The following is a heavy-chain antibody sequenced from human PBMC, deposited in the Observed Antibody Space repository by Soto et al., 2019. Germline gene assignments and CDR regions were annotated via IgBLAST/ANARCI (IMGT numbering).Heavy chain of an antibody. Sequence: QVHLVQSGAEVKKPGSSVNVSSKASGGTFSNYAITWVRQAPGQGLEWVGRIIPIFGTTNVAQKFQGRVTITADESTTTAYMELSGLRSDDTAVYYCAKDGGADGYFGNWLDPWGQGTLVTVSS. CDR3: AKDGGADGYFGNWLDP. CDR1: GGTFSNYA. D-gene: IGHD5-12*01. CDR2: IIPIFGTT. J-gene: IGHJ5*02. V-gene: IGHV1-69*15.